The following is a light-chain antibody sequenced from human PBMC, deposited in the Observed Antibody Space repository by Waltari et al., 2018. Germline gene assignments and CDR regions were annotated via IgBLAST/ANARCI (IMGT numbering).Light chain of an antibody. Sequence: EIVMTQSPETLSVSPGQRVTLSCRASQNIDASLAWHQQRPGLAPRVLISGASYRVTGIPDRFSGGGSGTEFTLTISSLQSEDVAIYYCQQFHTWPLTFGGGTKVESK. CDR2: GAS. CDR3: QQFHTWPLT. J-gene: IGKJ4*01. CDR1: QNIDAS. V-gene: IGKV3-15*01.